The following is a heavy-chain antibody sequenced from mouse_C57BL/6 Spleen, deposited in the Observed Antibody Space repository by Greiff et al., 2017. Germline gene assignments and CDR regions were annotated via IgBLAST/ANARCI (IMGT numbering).Heavy chain of an antibody. J-gene: IGHJ4*01. V-gene: IGHV1-80*01. CDR1: GYAFSSYW. CDR2: IYPGDGDT. D-gene: IGHD2-10*02. CDR3: ARLYGGVYYYAMDY. Sequence: QVQLQQSGAELVKPGASVTISCKASGYAFSSYWMNWVKQRPGKGLEWIGQIYPGDGDTNYNGKFKGKATLTADESSSTAYMQLSSLTSEDSAVYFGARLYGGVYYYAMDYWGQGTSVTVSS.